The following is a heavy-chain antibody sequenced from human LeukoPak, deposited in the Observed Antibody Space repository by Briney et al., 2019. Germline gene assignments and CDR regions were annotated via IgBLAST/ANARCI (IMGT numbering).Heavy chain of an antibody. Sequence: GGSLRLSCAASGFTFSSYNLNWVRQAPGKGLERVSYISSSSNTIYYTDSVKGRFTTSRDNAKNSLYLQMSSLRAEDTAIYYCARLRDDTPYWGQGTLVTVSS. CDR2: ISSSSNTI. CDR1: GFTFSSYN. V-gene: IGHV3-48*01. CDR3: ARLRDDTPY. J-gene: IGHJ4*02. D-gene: IGHD3-22*01.